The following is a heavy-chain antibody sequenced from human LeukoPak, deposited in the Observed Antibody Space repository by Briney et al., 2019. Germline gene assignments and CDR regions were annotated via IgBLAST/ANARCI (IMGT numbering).Heavy chain of an antibody. CDR3: ARGGTKPLDY. J-gene: IGHJ4*01. CDR1: GASISSGSYY. CDR2: IYYSGST. V-gene: IGHV4-61*01. Sequence: SQTLSLTCTVSGASISSGSYYWSWIRQPPGKGLEWIGYIYYSGSTNYNPSLKSRVTISVDTSKNQFSLKLSSVTAADTAVYYCARGGTKPLDYWGQGTLVTVSS. D-gene: IGHD1-14*01.